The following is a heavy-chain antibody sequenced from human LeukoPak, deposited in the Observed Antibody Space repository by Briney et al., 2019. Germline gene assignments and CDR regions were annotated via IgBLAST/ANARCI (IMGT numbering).Heavy chain of an antibody. J-gene: IGHJ5*02. D-gene: IGHD6-13*01. Sequence: ASVKVSCKASGGTLSSYAISWVRQATGQGLEWMGWMNPNSGNTGYAQKFQGRVTMTRNTSISTAYMELSSLRSGDTAVYYCARLYSSSHWGWFDPWGQGTLVTVSS. CDR2: MNPNSGNT. CDR3: ARLYSSSHWGWFDP. CDR1: GGTLSSYA. V-gene: IGHV1-8*02.